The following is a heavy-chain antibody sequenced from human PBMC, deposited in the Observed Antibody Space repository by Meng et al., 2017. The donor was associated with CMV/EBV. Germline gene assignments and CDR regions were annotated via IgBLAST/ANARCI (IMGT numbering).Heavy chain of an antibody. J-gene: IGHJ4*02. V-gene: IGHV3-21*01. D-gene: IGHD3-3*01. CDR1: GFTFSSYS. Sequence: GESLKISCAASGFTFSSYSMNWVRQAPGKGLEWVSSIRSSSSYIYYADSVKGRFTISRDNAKNSLYLQMNSLRAEDTAVYYCAKEFSDFWSVYNYFDYWGQGTLVTVSS. CDR2: IRSSSSYI. CDR3: AKEFSDFWSVYNYFDY.